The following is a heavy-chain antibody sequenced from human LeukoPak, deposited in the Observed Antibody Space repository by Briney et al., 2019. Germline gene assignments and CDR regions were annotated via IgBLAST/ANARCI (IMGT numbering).Heavy chain of an antibody. V-gene: IGHV3-30*04. CDR3: ARLRPPSKVTTPLGLRDY. Sequence: PGGSLRLSCAASGFTFSSYAMHWVRQAPGKGLEWVAVISYNGSNKYYADSVKGRFTISRDNAKNSLYLQMNSLRAEDTAVYYCARLRPPSKVTTPLGLRDYWGQGTLVTVSS. CDR1: GFTFSSYA. D-gene: IGHD4-17*01. CDR2: ISYNGSNK. J-gene: IGHJ4*02.